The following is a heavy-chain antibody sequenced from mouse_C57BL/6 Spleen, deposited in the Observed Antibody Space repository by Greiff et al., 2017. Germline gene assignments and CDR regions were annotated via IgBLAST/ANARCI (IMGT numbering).Heavy chain of an antibody. V-gene: IGHV1-64*01. CDR1: GYTFTSYW. J-gene: IGHJ2*01. CDR3: ARSKLTGTLYYFDY. Sequence: QVQLQQPGAELVKPGASVKLSCKASGYTFTSYWMHWVKQRPGQGLEWIGMIHPNSGSTNYNEKFKSKATLTVDKSSSTAYMQLSSLTSEDSAVYYCARSKLTGTLYYFDYWGQGTTLTVSS. CDR2: IHPNSGST. D-gene: IGHD4-1*01.